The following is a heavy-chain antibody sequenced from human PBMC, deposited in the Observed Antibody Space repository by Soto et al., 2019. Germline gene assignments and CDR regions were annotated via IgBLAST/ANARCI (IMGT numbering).Heavy chain of an antibody. Sequence: SETLSLTCSVSGDSINSDKYYWGWIRQPPGKGLEWIWYIYYSGSTYYNPSLKSRFTMSVDTSKNQFSLKLSSVTAVDTAVYYCARSAVAITSVGYFDYWGQGTLVTVSS. J-gene: IGHJ4*02. CDR1: GDSINSDKY. CDR3: ARSAVAITSVGYFDY. V-gene: IGHV4-39*07. CDR2: IYYSGST. D-gene: IGHD3-22*01.